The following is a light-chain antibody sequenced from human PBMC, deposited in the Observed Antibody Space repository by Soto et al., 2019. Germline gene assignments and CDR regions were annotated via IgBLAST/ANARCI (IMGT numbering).Light chain of an antibody. CDR3: SSYTTRSTYV. CDR1: SSNIGNNA. J-gene: IGLJ1*01. Sequence: QSVLTQPPSVSEAPRQRVTISCSGSSSNIGNNAVNWYQQLPGKAPKLLIYYDDLLPSGVSDRFSGSKSGNTASLTISGLQAEDEADYYCSSYTTRSTYVFGTGTKVTV. V-gene: IGLV1-36*01. CDR2: YDD.